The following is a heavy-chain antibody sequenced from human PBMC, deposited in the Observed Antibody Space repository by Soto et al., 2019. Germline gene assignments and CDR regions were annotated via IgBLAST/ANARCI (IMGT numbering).Heavy chain of an antibody. J-gene: IGHJ6*02. CDR1: GFTFSSYA. CDR2: ISSNGGST. Sequence: PGGSLRLCCAASGFTFSSYAMHWVRQAPGKGLEYVSAISSNGGSTYYANSVKGRFTISRDNSKNTLYLQMGSLRAEDMAVYYCARNLYSSYGMDVWGQGTTVTVSS. CDR3: ARNLYSSYGMDV. V-gene: IGHV3-64*01. D-gene: IGHD6-19*01.